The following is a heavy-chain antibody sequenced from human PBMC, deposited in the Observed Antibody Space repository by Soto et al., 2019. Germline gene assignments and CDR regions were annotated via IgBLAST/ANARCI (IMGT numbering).Heavy chain of an antibody. Sequence: VASVKVSCKASGNTFTSNYMHWMRQAPGQGLEWMGIINPSGGSTTYAQKFQGRVTMTRDTSTSTAYMELSSLRSEDTAMYYCARGHTQWQTSAIDYWGQGTLVTVSS. J-gene: IGHJ4*02. D-gene: IGHD5-18*01. CDR3: ARGHTQWQTSAIDY. CDR2: INPSGGST. CDR1: GNTFTSNY. V-gene: IGHV1-46*01.